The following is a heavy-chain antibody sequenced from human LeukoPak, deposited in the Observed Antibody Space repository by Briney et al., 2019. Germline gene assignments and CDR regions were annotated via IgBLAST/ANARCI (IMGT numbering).Heavy chain of an antibody. J-gene: IGHJ6*03. CDR3: ARDASSGWFPYYYYYMDV. CDR1: GGSISSYY. D-gene: IGHD6-19*01. V-gene: IGHV4-4*07. CDR2: IYTSGST. Sequence: PSETLSLTCTVSGGSISSYYWSGIRQPAGKGLDGIGRIYTSGSTNYNPSLKSRVTMSVDTSKNQFSLKLSSVTAADTAVYYCARDASSGWFPYYYYYMDVWGKGTTVTVSS.